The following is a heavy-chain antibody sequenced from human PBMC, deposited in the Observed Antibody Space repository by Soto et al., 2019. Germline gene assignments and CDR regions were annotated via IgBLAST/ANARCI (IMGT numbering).Heavy chain of an antibody. J-gene: IGHJ3*02. CDR3: EKGRFLDWHRVVSDI. V-gene: IGHV3-9*01. CDR1: GFTFDDYA. D-gene: IGHD3-3*01. Sequence: PGGSLRLSCAASGFTFDDYAMHWVRQAPGKGLEWVSGISWNSGSIGYADSVKGRFTISRDNAKNSLYLQMNSLRAEDTALYYCEKGRFLDWHRVVSDIWGQGTMVTVSS. CDR2: ISWNSGSI.